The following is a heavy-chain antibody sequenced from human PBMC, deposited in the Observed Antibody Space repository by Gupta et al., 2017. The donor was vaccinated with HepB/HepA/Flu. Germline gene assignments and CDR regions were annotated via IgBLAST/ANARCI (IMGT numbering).Heavy chain of an antibody. CDR3: ARWGGSGYPFDY. CDR2: ICYSGNT. V-gene: IGHV4-39*01. D-gene: IGHD3-22*01. Sequence: ICYSGNTYYNPSLKSRVTISVDTSKSQFSLKLSSVSAADTAVYFCARWGGSGYPFDYWGQGTLVTVSS. J-gene: IGHJ4*02.